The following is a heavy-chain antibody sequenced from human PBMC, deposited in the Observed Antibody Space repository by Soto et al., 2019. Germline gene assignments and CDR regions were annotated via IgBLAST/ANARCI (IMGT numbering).Heavy chain of an antibody. CDR2: INHSGST. V-gene: IGHV4-34*01. CDR1: GGSFSGYY. Sequence: SETLSLTCAVYGGSFSGYYWSWIRQPPGEGLEWIGEINHSGSTNYNPSLKSRVTISVDTSKNQFSLKLSSVTAADTAVYYCARGSGPLMTCFDYWGQGTLVT. J-gene: IGHJ4*02. D-gene: IGHD3-16*01. CDR3: ARGSGPLMTCFDY.